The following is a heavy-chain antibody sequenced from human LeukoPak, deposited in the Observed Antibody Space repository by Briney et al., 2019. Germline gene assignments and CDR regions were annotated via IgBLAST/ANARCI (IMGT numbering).Heavy chain of an antibody. CDR1: GGSISRYF. CDR2: IYYSGST. Sequence: SETLSLTCTVSGGSISRYFWSWIRQPPGKGLEWIGYIYYSGSTYYNPSLKSRVTISVDTSKNQFSLKLSSVTAADTAVYYCARDLRYGSGSFHGMDVWGQGTTVTVSS. J-gene: IGHJ6*02. D-gene: IGHD3-10*01. V-gene: IGHV4-59*12. CDR3: ARDLRYGSGSFHGMDV.